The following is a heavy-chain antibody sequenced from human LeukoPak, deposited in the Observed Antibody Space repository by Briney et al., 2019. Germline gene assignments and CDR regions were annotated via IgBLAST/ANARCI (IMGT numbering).Heavy chain of an antibody. CDR2: INHSGSS. CDR3: ASSGSFRQQLVK. Sequence: SETLSLTCAVYGGSFSGYYWSWLRQPPGKGLEWIGEINHSGSSKYNPSLKSRVTISVDTSKNQFSLRLSSVTAADTAVYYCASSGSFRQQLVKWGQGTLVTVSS. CDR1: GGSFSGYY. J-gene: IGHJ4*02. V-gene: IGHV4-34*01. D-gene: IGHD6-13*01.